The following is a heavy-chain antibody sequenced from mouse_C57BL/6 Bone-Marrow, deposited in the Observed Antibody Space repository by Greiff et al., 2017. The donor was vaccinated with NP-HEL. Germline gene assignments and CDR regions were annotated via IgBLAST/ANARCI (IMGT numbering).Heavy chain of an antibody. Sequence: QVQLQQPGAELVKPGASVKLSCKASGYTFTSYWMHWVKQRPGRGLEWIGRIDPNSGGTKYNEKFKSKATLTVDKPSSTAYMQLSSLTSEDSAVYYCAREDACGTYGNYGYFDYWGQGTTLTVSS. V-gene: IGHV1-72*01. CDR1: GYTFTSYW. J-gene: IGHJ2*01. D-gene: IGHD2-1*01. CDR3: AREDACGTYGNYGYFDY. CDR2: IDPNSGGT.